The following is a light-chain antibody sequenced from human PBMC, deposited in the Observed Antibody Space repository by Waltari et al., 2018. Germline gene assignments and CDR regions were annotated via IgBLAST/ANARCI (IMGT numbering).Light chain of an antibody. CDR1: SSTIGAGYD. CDR3: QSYDNSLSGSRV. Sequence: QSVLTQTPSVSGAPGQSVTISCTGRSSTIGAGYDVHWYQQLPGTAPKLLIYGNNNRPSGVPGRFSVSRSDTSASLAITGLQTEDEADYYCQSYDNSLSGSRVFGGGTRVTVL. J-gene: IGLJ3*02. V-gene: IGLV1-40*01. CDR2: GNN.